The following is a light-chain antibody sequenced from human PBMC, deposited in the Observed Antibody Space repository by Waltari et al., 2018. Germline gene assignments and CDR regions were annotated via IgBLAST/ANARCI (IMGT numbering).Light chain of an antibody. CDR1: TSNIGNNY. CDR2: MND. J-gene: IGLJ2*01. Sequence: QSVLTQPPSASGAPGQWVTISCSGSTSNIGNNYVYWYQKLPGTAPKLLVSMNDRRPSGVPDRYSGSKSGPSASLAISGLRSEDEADYYCASWDGALTGVVFGGGTRLTVL. V-gene: IGLV1-47*01. CDR3: ASWDGALTGVV.